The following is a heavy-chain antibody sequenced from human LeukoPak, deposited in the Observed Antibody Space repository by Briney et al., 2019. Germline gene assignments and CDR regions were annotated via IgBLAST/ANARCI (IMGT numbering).Heavy chain of an antibody. V-gene: IGHV3-33*01. Sequence: GGSLRLSCAASGFTFSSYGMHWVRQAPGKGLEWVAVIWYDGSNKYYADSVKGRFTISRDNSKNTLYLQMNSLRAEDTAVYYCARGQASSGSYENYWGQGTLVTVSS. D-gene: IGHD3-10*01. CDR3: ARGQASSGSYENY. CDR2: IWYDGSNK. CDR1: GFTFSSYG. J-gene: IGHJ4*02.